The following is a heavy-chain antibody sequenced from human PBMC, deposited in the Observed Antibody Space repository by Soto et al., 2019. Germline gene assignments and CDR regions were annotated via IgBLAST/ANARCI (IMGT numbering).Heavy chain of an antibody. D-gene: IGHD6-13*01. V-gene: IGHV3-23*01. CDR3: AKLLQQLVLYYFDY. Sequence: GGSLRLSCAASGFTFSSYAMSWVRQAPGKGLEWVSGISGSGGSTYYADSVKGRFTISRDNSKNTLYLQMNSLRAEDTAVYYCAKLLQQLVLYYFDYWGHGTLVTVSS. CDR2: ISGSGGST. CDR1: GFTFSSYA. J-gene: IGHJ4*01.